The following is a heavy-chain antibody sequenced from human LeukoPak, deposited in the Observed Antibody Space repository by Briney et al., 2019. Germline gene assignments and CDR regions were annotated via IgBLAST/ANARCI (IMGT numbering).Heavy chain of an antibody. CDR2: IYYSGST. CDR3: ARAISYYDYVWGSHYYMDV. Sequence: SETLSLTCTVSGGSISSYYWSWIRQPPGKGLEWFGYIYYSGSTNYNPSLKSRVTISVDTSKNQFSLKLSSVTAADTAVYYCARAISYYDYVWGSHYYMDVWGKGTTVTISS. V-gene: IGHV4-59*01. CDR1: GGSISSYY. J-gene: IGHJ6*03. D-gene: IGHD3-16*01.